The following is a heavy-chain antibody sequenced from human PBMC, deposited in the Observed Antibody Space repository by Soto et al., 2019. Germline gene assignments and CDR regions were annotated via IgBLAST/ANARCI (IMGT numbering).Heavy chain of an antibody. D-gene: IGHD3-10*01. J-gene: IGHJ4*02. CDR2: IYYSGST. CDR3: ARQVTVLLWFGELPKGAYFDY. CDR1: GGSISSSSYY. V-gene: IGHV4-39*01. Sequence: QLQLQESGPGLVKPSETLSLTCTVSGGSISSSSYYWGWIRQPPGKGLEWIGSIYYSGSTYYNPSLKSRVTISVDTSKNQFSLKLSSVTAADTAVYYCARQVTVLLWFGELPKGAYFDYWGQGTLVTVSS.